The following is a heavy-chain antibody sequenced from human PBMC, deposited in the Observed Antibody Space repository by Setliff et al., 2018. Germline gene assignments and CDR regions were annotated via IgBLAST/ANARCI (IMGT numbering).Heavy chain of an antibody. J-gene: IGHJ4*02. V-gene: IGHV3-23*01. CDR2: IGASGDTT. D-gene: IGHD6-19*01. CDR1: GFTFSSYA. Sequence: PGGSLRLSCAASGFTFSSYAMTWVRQAPGKGLERVSAIGASGDTTYYADSVKGRFTISRDNSKNSLYLQMNSLRAEDTAVYYCAREVAVAGLDYWGQGTLVTVSS. CDR3: AREVAVAGLDY.